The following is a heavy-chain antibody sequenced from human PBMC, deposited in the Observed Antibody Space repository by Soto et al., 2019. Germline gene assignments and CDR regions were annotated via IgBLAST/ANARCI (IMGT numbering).Heavy chain of an antibody. V-gene: IGHV3-53*01. Sequence: GESLRLSCAASGLTVSSCYRSWVRQAPGKGLQWVAVIYSGGSTYYANSVKSRFTISRDISTNKVYLQLSSVTDEDTAVYYCASAREPEYSCDIFFDIWGQGAMVTVSS. CDR2: IYSGGST. J-gene: IGHJ4*02. CDR1: GLTVSSCY. CDR3: ASAREPEYSCDIFFDI. D-gene: IGHD5-18*01.